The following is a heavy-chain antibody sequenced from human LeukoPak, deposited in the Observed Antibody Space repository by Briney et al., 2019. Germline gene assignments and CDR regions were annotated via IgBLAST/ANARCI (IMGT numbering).Heavy chain of an antibody. CDR3: ARGVGAIEK. D-gene: IGHD1-26*01. CDR1: GGSISSSSYY. Sequence: SETLSLTCTVSGGSISSSSYYWGWIRQPPGKGLEWIGSIYHSGSTYYNPSLKSRVTISVDTSKNQFSLKLSSVTAADTAVYYCARGVGAIEKWGQGTLVTVSS. V-gene: IGHV4-39*07. CDR2: IYHSGST. J-gene: IGHJ4*02.